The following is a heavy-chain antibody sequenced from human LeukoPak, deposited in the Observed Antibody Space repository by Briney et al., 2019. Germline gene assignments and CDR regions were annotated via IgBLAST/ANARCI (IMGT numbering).Heavy chain of an antibody. CDR3: ARGGYYYDSSGYPYYYYGMDV. V-gene: IGHV3-33*01. CDR1: GFTFSSYG. J-gene: IGHJ6*02. CDR2: IWYDGSNK. D-gene: IGHD3-22*01. Sequence: PGGSLRLSCAASGFTFSSYGMHWVRQAPGKGLEWVAVIWYDGSNKYYADSVKGRFTISRDNSKSTLYLQMNSLRAEDTAVYYCARGGYYYDSSGYPYYYYGMDVWGQGTTVTVSS.